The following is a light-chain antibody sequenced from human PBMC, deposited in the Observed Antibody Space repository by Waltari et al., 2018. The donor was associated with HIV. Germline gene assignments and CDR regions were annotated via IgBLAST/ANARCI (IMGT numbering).Light chain of an antibody. CDR3: LLYYGGPQV. CDR1: TVAVTSDNY. Sequence: QTVVTPEPSLSVSPGGTVTLTCASITVAVTSDNYASWIQQRPGQAPRALIHSTTNKLSWTPARFSASLLGGKAALTLSDVQPADEAEYYCLLYYGGPQVFGGGTKLTVL. V-gene: IGLV7-43*01. CDR2: STT. J-gene: IGLJ3*02.